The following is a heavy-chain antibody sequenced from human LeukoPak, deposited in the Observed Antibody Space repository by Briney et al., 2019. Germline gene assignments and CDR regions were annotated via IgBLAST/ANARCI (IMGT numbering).Heavy chain of an antibody. D-gene: IGHD1-26*01. CDR3: ARDLVGATMFDY. V-gene: IGHV3-33*01. J-gene: IGHJ4*02. CDR2: IWYDGSNK. CDR1: GFTFSSYG. Sequence: GRSLRLSCAASGFTFSSYGMHWVRQAPGKGLEWVAVIWYDGSNKYYADSVKGRFTISRDNSKNTLYLQMNSLRAEDTAVYYCARDLVGATMFDYWGQGTLVTVSS.